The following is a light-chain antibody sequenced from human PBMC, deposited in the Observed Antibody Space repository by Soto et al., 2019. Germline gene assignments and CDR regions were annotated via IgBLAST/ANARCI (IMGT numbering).Light chain of an antibody. V-gene: IGKV1-12*01. CDR2: AAS. Sequence: DIQMTQSPSSVDASVGDRVTITCRASQGISSWLAWYQQKPGKAPNLLIFAASSLRSGVPSRFSGRGSGTDFALTISSQQPEDVATYYCQKANTFQITCGRGTLLDIK. CDR1: QGISSW. CDR3: QKANTFQIT. J-gene: IGKJ5*01.